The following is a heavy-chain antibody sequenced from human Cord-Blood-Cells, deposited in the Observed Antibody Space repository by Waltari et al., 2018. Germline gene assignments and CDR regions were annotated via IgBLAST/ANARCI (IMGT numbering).Heavy chain of an antibody. J-gene: IGHJ4*02. CDR2: INPSGST. CDR3: ARFGLLSIAARPYYFDY. D-gene: IGHD6-6*01. V-gene: IGHV4-34*01. Sequence: QVQLQQWGTGLLKPSETLSLTCAVYGGSFSGYYWSWIRQPPGKGLEWIGEINPSGSTNYNPSLTSRVTISVDTAKNQFSLKLSSVTAADTAVYYCARFGLLSIAARPYYFDYWGQGTLVTVSS. CDR1: GGSFSGYY.